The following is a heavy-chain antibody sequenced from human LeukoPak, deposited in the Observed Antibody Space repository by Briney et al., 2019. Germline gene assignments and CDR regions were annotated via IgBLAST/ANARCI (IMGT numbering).Heavy chain of an antibody. V-gene: IGHV3-74*01. J-gene: IGHJ4*02. CDR3: AKDGDGYYGSGSYSEY. Sequence: GGSLRLSCAASGFTFSSYWMHWVRQAPGKGLVWVSRINTDGSTISHADSVKGRFTISRDNAKNTLYLQMNSLRAEDTAVYYCAKDGDGYYGSGSYSEYWGQGTLVTVSS. D-gene: IGHD3-10*01. CDR2: INTDGSTI. CDR1: GFTFSSYW.